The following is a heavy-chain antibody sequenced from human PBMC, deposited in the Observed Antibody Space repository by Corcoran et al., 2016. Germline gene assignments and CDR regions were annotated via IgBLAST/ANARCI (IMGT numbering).Heavy chain of an antibody. CDR1: GFTFSSYG. V-gene: IGHV3-30*18. CDR2: ISYDGSNK. D-gene: IGHD6-13*01. Sequence: QVQLVESGGGVVQPGRSLRLSCAASGFTFSSYGMHWVRQAPGKGLEWVAVISYDGSNKYYADSVKGRFTISRDNSKNTLYLQMNSLRAEDTAVYYCANCMYSSSWHRLVGYYYYGMDVWGQGTTVTVSS. CDR3: ANCMYSSSWHRLVGYYYYGMDV. J-gene: IGHJ6*02.